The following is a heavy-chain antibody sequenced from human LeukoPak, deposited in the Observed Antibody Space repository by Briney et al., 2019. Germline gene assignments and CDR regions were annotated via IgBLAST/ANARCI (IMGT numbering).Heavy chain of an antibody. D-gene: IGHD3-10*01. V-gene: IGHV5-51*01. Sequence: GESLKISCKGSGYSFTSYWIGWVRQLPGKGLEWMGIIYPGDSDTRYSPSFQGHVTISANNSTSTSHLQWSSLDASDTAMYYCARLVFPMAKGDYWGQGTLVTVSS. CDR3: ARLVFPMAKGDY. J-gene: IGHJ4*02. CDR1: GYSFTSYW. CDR2: IYPGDSDT.